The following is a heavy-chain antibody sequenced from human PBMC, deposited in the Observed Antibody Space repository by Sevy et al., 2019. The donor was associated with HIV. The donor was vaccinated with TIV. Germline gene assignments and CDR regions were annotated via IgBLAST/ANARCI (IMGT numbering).Heavy chain of an antibody. CDR3: ARDKGIAEAEGYFDY. J-gene: IGHJ4*02. CDR1: GFTFSTYS. CDR2: ISSSGSAI. D-gene: IGHD6-13*01. Sequence: GGSLRLSCAASGFTFSTYSMNWVRQAPGKGLEWVSYISSSGSAIYYAYSVKGRFTISRDNARNSLYLQMNSLRDEDTAEYYCARDKGIAEAEGYFDYWGQGTLVTVSS. V-gene: IGHV3-48*02.